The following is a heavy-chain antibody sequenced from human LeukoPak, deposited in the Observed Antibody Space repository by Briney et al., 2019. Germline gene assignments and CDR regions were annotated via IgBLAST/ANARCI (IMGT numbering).Heavy chain of an antibody. CDR2: IVVGSGNT. CDR3: AAVQVGANYYFDY. Sequence: PAASVKVSCKASGFTFTSSAMQWGRQARGQRLEWIGWIVVGSGNTNYAQKFQERVTITRDMSTSRAYMELSSLRSEDTAVYYCAAVQVGANYYFDYWGQGTLVTVSS. V-gene: IGHV1-58*02. CDR1: GFTFTSSA. J-gene: IGHJ4*02. D-gene: IGHD1-26*01.